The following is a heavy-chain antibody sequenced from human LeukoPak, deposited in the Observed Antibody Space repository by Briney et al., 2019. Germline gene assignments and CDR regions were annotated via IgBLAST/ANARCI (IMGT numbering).Heavy chain of an antibody. CDR1: GFTFSDYY. D-gene: IGHD3-3*01. V-gene: IGHV3-11*04. Sequence: GGSLSLSCAASGFTFSDYYMSWIRQAPGKGLEWVSYISSSGSTIYYADSVKGRFTISRDNAKNSLYLEMNSLRAEDTAVYYCARDLRYYDFWSGYYRSRDAFDIWGQGTMVTVSS. CDR3: ARDLRYYDFWSGYYRSRDAFDI. CDR2: ISSSGSTI. J-gene: IGHJ3*02.